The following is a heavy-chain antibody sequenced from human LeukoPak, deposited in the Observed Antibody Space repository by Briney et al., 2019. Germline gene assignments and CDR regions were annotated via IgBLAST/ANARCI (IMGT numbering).Heavy chain of an antibody. D-gene: IGHD6-13*01. CDR2: TYYRSKWYN. CDR3: ARELIAAAGPYYYYYYMDV. J-gene: IGHJ6*03. CDR1: GDSVSSNSAA. Sequence: SQTLSLTCAISGDSVSSNSAAWNWIRQSPSRGLEWLGRTYYRSKWYNDYAVSVKSRITINPDTSKNQFSLQLNSVTPEDTAVYYCARELIAAAGPYYYYYYMDVWGKGTTVTVSS. V-gene: IGHV6-1*01.